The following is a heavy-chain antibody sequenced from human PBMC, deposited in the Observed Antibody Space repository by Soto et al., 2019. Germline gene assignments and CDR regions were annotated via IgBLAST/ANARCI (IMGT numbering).Heavy chain of an antibody. CDR1: GFTFSSYS. CDR2: ISSSSSYI. Sequence: LRLSCAASGFTFSSYSMNWVRQAPGKGLEWVSSISSSSSYIYYADSVKGRFTISRDNAKNSLYLQMNSLRAEDTAVYYCARGPYSSSSSFDYWGQGTLVTVSS. J-gene: IGHJ4*02. CDR3: ARGPYSSSSSFDY. D-gene: IGHD6-6*01. V-gene: IGHV3-21*01.